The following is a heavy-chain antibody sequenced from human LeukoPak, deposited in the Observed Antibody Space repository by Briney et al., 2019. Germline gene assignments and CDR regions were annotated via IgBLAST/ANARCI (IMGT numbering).Heavy chain of an antibody. CDR2: IYWNDDK. D-gene: IGHD3-10*01. CDR3: AHRGDITMVRGVSPIRGWFDP. Sequence: SGPTLVKPTQTLMLTCTFSGFSLSTSGVGVGWIRQPPGKALEWLAVIYWNDDKRYSPVLKSRLTITKDTSKNQVVLTMTNMDPVDTATYYCAHRGDITMVRGVSPIRGWFDPWGQGTLVTVSS. CDR1: GFSLSTSGVG. V-gene: IGHV2-5*01. J-gene: IGHJ5*02.